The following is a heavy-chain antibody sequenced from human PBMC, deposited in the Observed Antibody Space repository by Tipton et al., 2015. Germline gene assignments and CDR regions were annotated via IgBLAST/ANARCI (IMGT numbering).Heavy chain of an antibody. J-gene: IGHJ4*02. V-gene: IGHV4-38-2*01. CDR1: AYSISSDYY. CDR2: IFHRGDT. Sequence: TLSLTCAVSAYSISSDYYWGWIRQPPGKGLEWIGSIFHRGDTNYNPSLKSRVTISLDTSKTQFSLEMRSVTATDTAVYYCARARGRHGGLFDSWGQGTLVTVSS. CDR3: ARARGRHGGLFDS. D-gene: IGHD4-23*01.